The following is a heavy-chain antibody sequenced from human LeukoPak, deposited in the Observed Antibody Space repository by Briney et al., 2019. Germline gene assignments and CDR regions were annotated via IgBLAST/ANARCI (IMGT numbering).Heavy chain of an antibody. J-gene: IGHJ6*02. CDR3: AREARNYYGIDV. D-gene: IGHD5-12*01. CDR2: INDDGSTT. V-gene: IGHV3-74*01. CDR1: GFTFSSHW. Sequence: GGSLRLSCAVSGFTFSSHWMHWVRQAPGKGLVWVSRINDDGSTTNDAYSVKGRFTISRDNTKNMLYMQMNRLRAEDTAVYYCAREARNYYGIDVWGQGTMVTVSS.